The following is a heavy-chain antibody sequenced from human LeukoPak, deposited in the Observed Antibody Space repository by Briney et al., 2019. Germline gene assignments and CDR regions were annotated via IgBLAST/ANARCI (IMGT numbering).Heavy chain of an antibody. CDR3: ATTYYYDSSGSQPFDY. J-gene: IGHJ4*02. Sequence: GASVKVSCKASGCTFTSYYMHWVRQAPGQGLEWMGIINPSGGSTSYAQKFQGRVTMTEDTSTDTAYMELSSLRSEDTAVYYCATTYYYDSSGSQPFDYWGQGTLVTVSS. D-gene: IGHD3-22*01. V-gene: IGHV1-46*01. CDR1: GCTFTSYY. CDR2: INPSGGST.